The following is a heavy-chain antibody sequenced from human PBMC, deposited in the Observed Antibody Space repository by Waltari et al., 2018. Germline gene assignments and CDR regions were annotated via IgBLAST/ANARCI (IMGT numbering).Heavy chain of an antibody. CDR1: GDSISSTSYY. Sequence: QLHLQESGPGLVKPSETLSLTCSVSGDSISSTSYYWGWIRQPPGKGLEWIGSFVYNANTYYNPFLKSRVSISVDTSKNHFSLQLMSVTAADTAIYYCARPGRVGGGSLMALDYWGQGTLVTVSS. D-gene: IGHD2-15*01. CDR3: ARPGRVGGGSLMALDY. CDR2: FVYNANT. J-gene: IGHJ4*02. V-gene: IGHV4-39*02.